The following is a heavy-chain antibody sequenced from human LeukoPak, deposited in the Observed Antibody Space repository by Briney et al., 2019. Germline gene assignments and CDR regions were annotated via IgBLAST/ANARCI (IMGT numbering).Heavy chain of an antibody. J-gene: IGHJ4*02. V-gene: IGHV4-59*01. Sequence: SETLSLTCTVSGGSISSYYWSWIRQPPGKGLEWIGYIYYSGSTNYNPSLKSRVTISVDTSKNQFSLNLRSVTTADTAVYYCASGFDSKSTYFDYWGLGTLVTVSS. CDR2: IYYSGST. D-gene: IGHD5-12*01. CDR1: GGSISSYY. CDR3: ASGFDSKSTYFDY.